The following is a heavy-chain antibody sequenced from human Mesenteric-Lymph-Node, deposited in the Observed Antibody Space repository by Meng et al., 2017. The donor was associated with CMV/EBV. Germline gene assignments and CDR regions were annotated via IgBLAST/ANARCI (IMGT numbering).Heavy chain of an antibody. J-gene: IGHJ4*02. V-gene: IGHV3-23*01. CDR1: GFTFDTYA. CDR3: AKPFPSGSRGYHYIFDY. D-gene: IGHD5-12*01. Sequence: GGSLSLSCAASGFTFDTYAMSWVRQAPGKGLEWVSAISDSGETTDYADFVKGRFTISRDNAKNTLYLQMNSLRGEDTAVYFCAKPFPSGSRGYHYIFDYWGQGTLVTVSS. CDR2: ISDSGETT.